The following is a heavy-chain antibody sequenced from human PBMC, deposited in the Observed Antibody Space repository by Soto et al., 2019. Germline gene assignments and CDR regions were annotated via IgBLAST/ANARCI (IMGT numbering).Heavy chain of an antibody. CDR3: ARRKDFWSGYWPYYFDY. CDR2: IYPGDSDT. V-gene: IGHV5-51*01. J-gene: IGHJ4*02. Sequence: GESLKISCKGSGYSFTSYWIGWVRQMPGKGLEWMGIIYPGDSDTRYSLSFQGQVTISPDKSISTAYLQWSSLKGSDTAMYYCARRKDFWSGYWPYYFDYRGQGTLVTVSS. D-gene: IGHD3-3*01. CDR1: GYSFTSYW.